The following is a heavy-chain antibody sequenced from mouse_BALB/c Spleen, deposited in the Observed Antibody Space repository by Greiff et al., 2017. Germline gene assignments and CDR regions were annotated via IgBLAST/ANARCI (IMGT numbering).Heavy chain of an antibody. CDR1: GYTFTSYW. Sequence: VKLVESGAELAKPGASVKMSCKASGYTFTSYWMHWVKQRPGQGLEWIGYINPSTGYTEYNQKFKDKATLTADKSSSTAYMQLSSLTSEDSAVYYCARSTRYFDVWGAGTTVTVSS. D-gene: IGHD3-1*01. V-gene: IGHV1-7*01. CDR2: INPSTGYT. CDR3: ARSTRYFDV. J-gene: IGHJ1*01.